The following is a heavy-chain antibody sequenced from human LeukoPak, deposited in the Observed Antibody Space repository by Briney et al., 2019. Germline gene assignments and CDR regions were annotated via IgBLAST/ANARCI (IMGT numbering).Heavy chain of an antibody. J-gene: IGHJ4*02. V-gene: IGHV3-23*01. D-gene: IGHD4-17*01. Sequence: PGGSLRLSCVAAGFTFSNYVMSWVRQTPGKGLEWVSSISGSGGTTYYADSVKGRFTISRDNSRNTLYLQVNSLRAEDTALYYCAKDRVSSVTTNYFDYWGQGTLLTVSS. CDR2: ISGSGGTT. CDR1: GFTFSNYV. CDR3: AKDRVSSVTTNYFDY.